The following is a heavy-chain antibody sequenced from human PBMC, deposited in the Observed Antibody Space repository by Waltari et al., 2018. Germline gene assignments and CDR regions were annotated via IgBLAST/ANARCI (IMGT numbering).Heavy chain of an antibody. CDR2: ISGSGGST. D-gene: IGHD3-9*01. Sequence: EVQLLESGGGLVQPGGSLRLSCAASGFTFSSYAMSWVRQAPGKGLEWVSAISGSGGSTYYADSVKGRFTISRDNSKNTLYLQMNSLRAEDTAVYYCAKDDVLRYFDWLSTPGMVDYWGQGTLVTVSS. CDR3: AKDDVLRYFDWLSTPGMVDY. J-gene: IGHJ4*02. V-gene: IGHV3-23*01. CDR1: GFTFSSYA.